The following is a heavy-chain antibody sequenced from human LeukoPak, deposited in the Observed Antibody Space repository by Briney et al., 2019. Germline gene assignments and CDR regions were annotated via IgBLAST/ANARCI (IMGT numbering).Heavy chain of an antibody. CDR2: IRSKAHRYAT. Sequence: GGSLRLSCATSGFTFNGSALHWVRLASGQGLEWVGRIRSKAHRYATAYAASVKGRFTVSRDDSKNMAYLQMNSLKTEDTAIYYCTRRHYGDYVVDNWGQGTLVTVSS. CDR3: TRRHYGDYVVDN. CDR1: GFTFNGSA. V-gene: IGHV3-73*01. J-gene: IGHJ4*02. D-gene: IGHD4-17*01.